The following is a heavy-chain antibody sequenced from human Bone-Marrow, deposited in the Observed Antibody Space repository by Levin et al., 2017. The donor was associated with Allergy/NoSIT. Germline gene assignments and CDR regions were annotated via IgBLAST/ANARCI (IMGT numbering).Heavy chain of an antibody. CDR1: GFTFDDYT. J-gene: IGHJ4*02. Sequence: LSLTCAASGFTFDDYTMHWVRQAPGKGLEWVSLISWGGDSTYYADSVKGRFTISRDNSGNSLFLQMNGLRTEDTALYYCAKGASLIAAYYFDYWGQGTLVTVSS. D-gene: IGHD6-6*01. CDR3: AKGASLIAAYYFDY. V-gene: IGHV3-43*01. CDR2: ISWGGDST.